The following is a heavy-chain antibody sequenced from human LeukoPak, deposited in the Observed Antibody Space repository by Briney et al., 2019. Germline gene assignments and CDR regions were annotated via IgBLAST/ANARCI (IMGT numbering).Heavy chain of an antibody. V-gene: IGHV3-30-3*01. J-gene: IGHJ4*02. D-gene: IGHD5-18*01. CDR3: ARDGHVDTAIVTSYYFDY. CDR2: ISYDGSNK. Sequence: PGGSLRLSCAASGFTFSSYAMHWVRQAPGKGLEWVAVISYDGSNKYYADSVKGRFTISRDNSKNTLYLQMNSLRAEDTAVYYCARDGHVDTAIVTSYYFDYWGQGTLVTVSS. CDR1: GFTFSSYA.